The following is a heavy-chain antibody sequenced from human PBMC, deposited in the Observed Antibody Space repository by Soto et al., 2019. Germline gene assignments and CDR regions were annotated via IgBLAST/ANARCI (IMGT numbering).Heavy chain of an antibody. CDR2: IYYSGST. CDR3: ARETHTAIGY. V-gene: IGHV4-31*03. J-gene: IGHJ4*02. CDR1: GGSISSGGYY. Sequence: SETLSLTCTVSGGSISSGGYYWSWIRQHPGKGLEWIGYIYYSGSTYYNPSLKSRVTISVDTSKNQFSLKLSSVTAADTAAYYCARETHTAIGYWGQGTLVTVSS. D-gene: IGHD5-18*01.